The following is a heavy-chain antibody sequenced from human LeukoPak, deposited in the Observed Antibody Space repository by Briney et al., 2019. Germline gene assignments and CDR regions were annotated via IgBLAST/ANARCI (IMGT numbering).Heavy chain of an antibody. J-gene: IGHJ3*02. V-gene: IGHV1-18*01. CDR2: ISAYNGNT. Sequence: ASVKVSCTASGYTFTSYGISWVRQAPGQGLEWMGWISAYNGNTNYAQKLQGRVTMTTDTSTSTAYMELRSLRSDDTAVYYCARDCSSTSCYHDAFDIWGQGTMVTVSS. CDR3: ARDCSSTSCYHDAFDI. D-gene: IGHD2-2*01. CDR1: GYTFTSYG.